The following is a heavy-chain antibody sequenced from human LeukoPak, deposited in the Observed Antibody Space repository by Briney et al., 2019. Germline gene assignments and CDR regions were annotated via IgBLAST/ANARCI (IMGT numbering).Heavy chain of an antibody. CDR2: INHSGST. CDR3: ARGRQQQLVPHYYYYYGMDV. D-gene: IGHD6-13*01. V-gene: IGHV4-34*01. Sequence: SETLFLTCAVYGGSFSGYYWSWIRQPPGKGLEWIGEINHSGSTNYNPSLKSRVTISVDTSKNQFSLKLSSVTAADTAVYYCARGRQQQLVPHYYYYYGMDVWGQGTTVTVSS. J-gene: IGHJ6*02. CDR1: GGSFSGYY.